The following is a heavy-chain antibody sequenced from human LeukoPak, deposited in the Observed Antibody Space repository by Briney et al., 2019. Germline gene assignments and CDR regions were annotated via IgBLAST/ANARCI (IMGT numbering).Heavy chain of an antibody. Sequence: GGSLRLSCAASGFTFSSYEMIWVRQAPGKGLEWVSYISSSGSTIYYADSVKGRFTISRDNAKNSLYMQMNSLRAEDTAVYYCAELGITMIGGVWGKGTTVTISS. D-gene: IGHD3-10*02. CDR2: ISSSGSTI. J-gene: IGHJ6*04. CDR1: GFTFSSYE. CDR3: AELGITMIGGV. V-gene: IGHV3-48*03.